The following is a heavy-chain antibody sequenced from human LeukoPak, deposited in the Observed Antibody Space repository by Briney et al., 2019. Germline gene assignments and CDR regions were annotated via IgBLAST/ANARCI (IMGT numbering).Heavy chain of an antibody. D-gene: IGHD3-10*01. J-gene: IGHJ6*03. CDR1: GFTFSSYS. Sequence: PGGSLRLSCVASGFTFSSYSLNWVRQAPGKGLEWVSSISSSSSRYIYYADSVKGRFTISRDNAKNSLYLQMNSLRAEDTAVYYCAKKSGSDYYYMDVWGKGTTVTISS. CDR2: ISSSSSRYI. CDR3: AKKSGSDYYYMDV. V-gene: IGHV3-21*04.